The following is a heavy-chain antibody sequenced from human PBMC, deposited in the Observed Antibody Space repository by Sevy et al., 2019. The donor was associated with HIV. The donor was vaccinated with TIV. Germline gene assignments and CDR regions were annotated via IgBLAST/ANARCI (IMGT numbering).Heavy chain of an antibody. CDR1: GFTVSSNY. J-gene: IGHJ3*02. Sequence: GGSLRPSCAASGFTVSSNYMSWVRQAPGKGLEWVSLIYDVSSTYFADSVEGRFTISTDNSKNTLYLQLNSLRAEDTAVYYCATQSGYSTSPGAFDIWGQGTMVTVSS. CDR3: ATQSGYSTSPGAFDI. V-gene: IGHV3-53*01. D-gene: IGHD6-6*01. CDR2: IYDVSST.